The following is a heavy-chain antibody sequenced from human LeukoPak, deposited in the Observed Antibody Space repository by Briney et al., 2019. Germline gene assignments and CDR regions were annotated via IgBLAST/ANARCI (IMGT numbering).Heavy chain of an antibody. V-gene: IGHV4-59*12. CDR1: GGSISSYY. J-gene: IGHJ4*02. D-gene: IGHD1-7*01. CDR2: IYYSGST. CDR3: ASSLTGTIDY. Sequence: SETLSLTCTVSGGSISSYYWSWIRQPPGKGLEWIGYIYYSGSTYYNPSLKSRVTISVDTSKNQFSLKLSSVTAADTAVYYCASSLTGTIDYWGQGTLVTVSS.